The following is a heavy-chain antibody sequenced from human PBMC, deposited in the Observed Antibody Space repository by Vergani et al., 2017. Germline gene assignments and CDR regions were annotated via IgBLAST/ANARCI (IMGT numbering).Heavy chain of an antibody. V-gene: IGHV4-59*02. D-gene: IGHD6-13*01. Sequence: QAQLQESGPGLVKPSETLSLTCHVFGVSVTDYTCNWIRQAPGKGLGRIGSLSTTGGTTHASHHPSLKSRVSISVDTSKSPFSLQLTSVTAADSAIYYCAGDTHSWQRADRWGQGLLVSVSS. CDR1: GVSVTDYT. CDR3: AGDTHSWQRADR. CDR2: LSTTGGT. J-gene: IGHJ5*02.